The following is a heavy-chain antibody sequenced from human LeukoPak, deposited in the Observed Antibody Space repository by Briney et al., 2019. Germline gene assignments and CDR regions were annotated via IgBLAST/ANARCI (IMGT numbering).Heavy chain of an antibody. V-gene: IGHV4-34*01. CDR3: ARHSAYYYDSSGYYPKYYYGMDV. CDR2: INHSGST. D-gene: IGHD3-22*01. CDR1: GGSFSGYY. J-gene: IGHJ6*02. Sequence: SETLSLTCAVYGGSFSGYYWSWIRQPPGKGLEWIGEINHSGSTNYNPSLKSRVTISVDTSKNQFSLKLSSVTAADTAVYYCARHSAYYYDSSGYYPKYYYGMDVWGQGTTVTVSS.